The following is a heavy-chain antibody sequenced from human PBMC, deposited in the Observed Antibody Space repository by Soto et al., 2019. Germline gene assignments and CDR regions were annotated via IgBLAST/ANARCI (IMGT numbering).Heavy chain of an antibody. CDR1: GGTFSSYA. V-gene: IGHV1-69*13. J-gene: IGHJ4*02. CDR3: ARSSAFCSGGSCYSTDY. D-gene: IGHD2-15*01. CDR2: IIPIFGTA. Sequence: SVKVSCKASGGTFSSYAISWVRQAPGQGLEWMGGIIPIFGTANYAQKFQGRVTITADESTSTAYMELSSLRSEDTAVYYCARSSAFCSGGSCYSTDYWGQGTLVTVSS.